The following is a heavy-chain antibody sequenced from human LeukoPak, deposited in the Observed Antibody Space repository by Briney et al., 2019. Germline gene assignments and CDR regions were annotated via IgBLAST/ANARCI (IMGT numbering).Heavy chain of an antibody. CDR3: AKGGIGCSGGSCYYLFDY. CDR2: ISGSGGST. V-gene: IGHV3-23*01. CDR1: GFTFSSYA. Sequence: PGGSLRLSCAASGFTFSSYAMSWVRQAPGKGLEWVSAISGSGGSTYYADSVKGRFTISRDNSKNTLYLQMSSLRAEDTAVYYCAKGGIGCSGGSCYYLFDYWGQGTLVTVSS. D-gene: IGHD2-15*01. J-gene: IGHJ4*02.